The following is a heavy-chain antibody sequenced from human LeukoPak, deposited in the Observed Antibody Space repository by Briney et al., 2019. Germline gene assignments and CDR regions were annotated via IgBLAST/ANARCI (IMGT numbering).Heavy chain of an antibody. D-gene: IGHD5-18*01. V-gene: IGHV3-33*01. Sequence: GGSLRLSCAASGFTFSSYGMHWVRQAPGKGLEWVAVIWYDGSNKYYADSVKGRFTISRDNSKNTLYLQMNSLRAEDRAVYYCARGATWIQLWLRAFDIWGQGTMVTVSS. CDR1: GFTFSSYG. CDR2: IWYDGSNK. CDR3: ARGATWIQLWLRAFDI. J-gene: IGHJ3*02.